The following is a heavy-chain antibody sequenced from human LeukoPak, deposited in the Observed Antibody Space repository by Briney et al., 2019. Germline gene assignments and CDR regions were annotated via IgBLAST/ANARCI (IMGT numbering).Heavy chain of an antibody. D-gene: IGHD3-10*01. Sequence: ASVKVSCKASGFRFTSYDINWVRQASGQGFEWMGWMNPNNGNTGYAQKFQGRVTMTRDTSISTAYMELRDLTSEDTAVYHCVRDGEGVAISVNYWFDPWGQGTLVTVSS. CDR2: MNPNNGNT. CDR3: VRDGEGVAISVNYWFDP. J-gene: IGHJ5*02. V-gene: IGHV1-8*01. CDR1: GFRFTSYD.